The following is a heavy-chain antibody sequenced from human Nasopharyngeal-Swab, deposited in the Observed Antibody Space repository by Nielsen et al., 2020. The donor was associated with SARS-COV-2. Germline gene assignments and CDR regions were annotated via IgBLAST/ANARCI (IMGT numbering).Heavy chain of an antibody. D-gene: IGHD5-12*01. V-gene: IGHV3-48*04. CDR3: ARERGGGYGDY. J-gene: IGHJ4*02. Sequence: GGSPRLSCATSGFTFSPYTMTWVCQAPGKGLQWISYITSGNSVQYADSVRGRFTISRDNAKNSLYLQMNSLTAEDTAVYYCARERGGGYGDYWGQGTLVTVSS. CDR2: ITSGNSV. CDR1: GFTFSPYT.